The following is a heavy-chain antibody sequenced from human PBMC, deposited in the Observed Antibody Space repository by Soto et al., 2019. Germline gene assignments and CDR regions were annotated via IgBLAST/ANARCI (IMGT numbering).Heavy chain of an antibody. CDR2: IYHNGTT. CDR1: GGCITNSPW. D-gene: IGHD3-10*01. Sequence: PATLSLTCAVSGGCITNSPWWSGVRQAPGKGLEWIGEIYHNGTTNYKPSLDIRVTMSVDKSKSQFSLHLRSMTAADTAVYYCQMVRGGLFMVDFWGQGTTVTVSS. J-gene: IGHJ6*02. V-gene: IGHV4-4*03. CDR3: QMVRGGLFMVDF.